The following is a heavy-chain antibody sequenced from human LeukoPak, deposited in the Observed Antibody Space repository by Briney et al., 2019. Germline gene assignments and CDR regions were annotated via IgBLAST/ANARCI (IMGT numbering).Heavy chain of an antibody. D-gene: IGHD3-3*01. V-gene: IGHV3-15*01. CDR3: ARQAKYYDFWSGYYLNEYYYYMDV. CDR1: GFTFSNAW. Sequence: GGSLRLSCAASGFTFSNAWMSWVRQAPGKGLEWVGRIKSKTDGGTTDYAAPVKGRFTISRDDSKNTLYLQMNSLRAEDTAVYYCARQAKYYDFWSGYYLNEYYYYMDVWGKGTTVTVSS. CDR2: IKSKTDGGTT. J-gene: IGHJ6*03.